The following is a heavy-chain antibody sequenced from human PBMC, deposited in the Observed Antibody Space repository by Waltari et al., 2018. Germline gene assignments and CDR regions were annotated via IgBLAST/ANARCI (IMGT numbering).Heavy chain of an antibody. D-gene: IGHD3-10*01. CDR3: ARVPPSGAFAFDI. CDR1: GLALASYD. V-gene: IGHV3-13*01. CDR2: IVTAGDT. J-gene: IGHJ3*02. Sequence: EVQLVESGGGLVQPGGSLRLSCAASGLALASYDMHWVRQATGKGLEWVSSIVTAGDTYYPGSVKGRFTISRENAKNSLYLQMNSLRAEDTAVYYCARVPPSGAFAFDIWGQGTMVTVSS.